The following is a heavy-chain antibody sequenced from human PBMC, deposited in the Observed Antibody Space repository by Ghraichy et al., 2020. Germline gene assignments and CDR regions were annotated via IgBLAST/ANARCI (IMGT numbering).Heavy chain of an antibody. CDR3: ARDLVNYYAPVLPNWFDP. D-gene: IGHD3-10*01. CDR2: IIPIFGTA. V-gene: IGHV1-69*13. CDR1: GGTFSSYA. Sequence: SVKVSCKASGGTFSSYAISWVRQAPGQGLEWMGGIIPIFGTANYAQKFQGRVTITADESTSTAYMELSSLRSEDTAVYYCARDLVNYYAPVLPNWFDPWGQGTLVTVSS. J-gene: IGHJ5*02.